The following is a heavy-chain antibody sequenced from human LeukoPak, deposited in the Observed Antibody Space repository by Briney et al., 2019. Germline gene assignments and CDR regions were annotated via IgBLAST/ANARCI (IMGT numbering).Heavy chain of an antibody. Sequence: GESLQISCKGSGYSFSYYWIGWVRQMPGKGLEWMGIIYPGDSDTRYSPSFQGQVTISADMSISTAYLRWSSLKASDTAMYYCARADGYTAHFDYWGQGTLVTVSS. CDR1: GYSFSYYW. CDR3: ARADGYTAHFDY. D-gene: IGHD5-24*01. CDR2: IYPGDSDT. V-gene: IGHV5-51*01. J-gene: IGHJ4*02.